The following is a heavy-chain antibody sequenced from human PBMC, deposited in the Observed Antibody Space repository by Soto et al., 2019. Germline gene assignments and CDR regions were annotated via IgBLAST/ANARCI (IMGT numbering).Heavy chain of an antibody. J-gene: IGHJ5*02. V-gene: IGHV4-61*01. CDR3: AAGYSNSVFDP. D-gene: IGHD6-13*01. CDR2: TSNTGSA. Sequence: QVQLQESGPGLVKPSETLSLTCIVSGGSVNSGTDFWSWIRQPPGKGLEWIGYTSNTGSAKYNPSLKSRVTITTDTSKNQFSLKLSSVTAADTAVYYCAAGYSNSVFDPWGQGTLVTVSS. CDR1: GGSVNSGTDF.